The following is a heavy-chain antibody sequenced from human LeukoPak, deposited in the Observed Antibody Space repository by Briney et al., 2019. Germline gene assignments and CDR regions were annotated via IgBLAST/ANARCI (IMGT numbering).Heavy chain of an antibody. CDR1: GYTFTGYY. CDR3: ARDRGVLMVYAIPDYFDY. Sequence: GASVKVSCKASGYTFTGYYMHWVRQAPGQGLEWMGWINPNSGGTNYAQKFQGRVTMTRDTSISTAYMELSRLRSDDTAVYYCARDRGVLMVYAIPDYFDYWGQGTLVTVSS. V-gene: IGHV1-2*02. D-gene: IGHD2-8*01. CDR2: INPNSGGT. J-gene: IGHJ4*02.